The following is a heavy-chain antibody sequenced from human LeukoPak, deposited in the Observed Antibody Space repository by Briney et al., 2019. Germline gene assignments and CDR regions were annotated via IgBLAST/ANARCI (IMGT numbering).Heavy chain of an antibody. CDR1: GGSISSYY. CDR2: IYYSGST. D-gene: IGHD6-13*01. J-gene: IGHJ6*03. V-gene: IGHV4-59*01. Sequence: SETLSLTCTVSGGSISSYYWSWIRQPPGKGLEWIGYIYYSGSTNYNPSLKSRVTISVDTSKNQFSLKLSSVTAADTAVHYCARSLDSSWPYYYYYMDVWGKGTTVTVSS. CDR3: ARSLDSSWPYYYYYMDV.